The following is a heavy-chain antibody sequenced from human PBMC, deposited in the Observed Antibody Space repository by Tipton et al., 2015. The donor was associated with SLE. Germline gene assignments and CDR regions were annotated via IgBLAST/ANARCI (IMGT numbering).Heavy chain of an antibody. Sequence: TLSLTCTVSGGYISSGGYFWNWIRQHPGKGLEWIGYSYYSGNTYYNPSLQGRVTISVDTSQNQFSLKLSSVTAAVTAVYYCARTSTAISPFDYWGQGTLVTVSS. CDR2: SYYSGNT. V-gene: IGHV4-31*03. CDR1: GGYISSGGYF. D-gene: IGHD2-2*02. J-gene: IGHJ4*02. CDR3: ARTSTAISPFDY.